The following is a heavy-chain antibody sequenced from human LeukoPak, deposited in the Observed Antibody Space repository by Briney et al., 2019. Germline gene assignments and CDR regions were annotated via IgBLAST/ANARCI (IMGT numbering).Heavy chain of an antibody. D-gene: IGHD2-15*01. J-gene: IGHJ4*02. CDR3: TGSLGYCSGGSCYGPDY. V-gene: IGHV3-73*01. Sequence: GGSLRLSCAASGFTFSGSAMHWVRQASGKGLEGVGRIRGKANGDAPADAASVKGRFTIARDDSKNTAYLQMNSLKTEDTAVYYCTGSLGYCSGGSCYGPDYWGQGALVTVSS. CDR1: GFTFSGSA. CDR2: IRGKANGDAP.